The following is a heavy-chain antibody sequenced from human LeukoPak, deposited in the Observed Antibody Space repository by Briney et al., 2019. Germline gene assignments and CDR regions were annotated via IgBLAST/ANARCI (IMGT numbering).Heavy chain of an antibody. CDR3: ARRVGYYYGMDV. V-gene: IGHV3-66*01. Sequence: QPGGSLRLSCAASGFTVSSNYMGWVRQAPGKGLEWVSVIYSGGSTYYADSVKGRFTISRDNSKNTLYLQMNSLRAEDTAVYYCARRVGYYYGMDVWGQGTTVTVSS. J-gene: IGHJ6*02. CDR1: GFTVSSNY. CDR2: IYSGGST. D-gene: IGHD3-10*01.